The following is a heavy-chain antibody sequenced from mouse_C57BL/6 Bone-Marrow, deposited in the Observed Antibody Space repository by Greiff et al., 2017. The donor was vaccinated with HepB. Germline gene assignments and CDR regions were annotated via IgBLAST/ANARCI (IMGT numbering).Heavy chain of an antibody. D-gene: IGHD2-1*01. CDR2: ISSGGSYT. V-gene: IGHV5-6*01. J-gene: IGHJ4*01. CDR3: ARPRYGNYPMDY. CDR1: GFTFSSYG. Sequence: EVQVVESGGDLVKPGGSLKLSCAASGFTFSSYGMSWVRQTPDKRLEWVATISSGGSYTYYPDSVKGRFTISRDNAKNTLYLQMSSLKSEDTAMYYCARPRYGNYPMDYWGQGTSVTVSS.